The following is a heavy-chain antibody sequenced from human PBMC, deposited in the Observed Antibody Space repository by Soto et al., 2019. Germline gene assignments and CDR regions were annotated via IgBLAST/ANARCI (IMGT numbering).Heavy chain of an antibody. D-gene: IGHD1-26*01. CDR1: GGTFSSYT. CDR3: AKLDSGSYHHFDY. J-gene: IGHJ4*02. Sequence: GASVKVSCKASGGTFSSYTISWVRQAPGKGLEWMGGFDPEDGETIYAQKFQGRVTMTEDTSTDTAYMELSSLRSEDTAVYYCAKLDSGSYHHFDYWGQGTLVTVSS. V-gene: IGHV1-24*01. CDR2: FDPEDGET.